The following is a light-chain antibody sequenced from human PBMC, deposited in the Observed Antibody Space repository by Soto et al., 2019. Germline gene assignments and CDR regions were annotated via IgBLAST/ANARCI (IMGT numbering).Light chain of an antibody. CDR1: SSDVGDFNY. CDR2: DVT. V-gene: IGLV2-14*01. J-gene: IGLJ2*01. CDR3: SSYTSSRSLV. Sequence: QSALTQPASVSGSPGQSITISCTGTSSDVGDFNYVSWYQQHPGKAPKLMIYDVTNRPSGVSNRFSGSKSGNTASLTISGLQAEDEADYYCSSYTSSRSLVFGGGTQLTVL.